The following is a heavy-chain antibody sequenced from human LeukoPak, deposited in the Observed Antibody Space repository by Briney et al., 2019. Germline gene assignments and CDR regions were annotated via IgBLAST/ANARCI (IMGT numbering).Heavy chain of an antibody. J-gene: IGHJ3*02. D-gene: IGHD6-19*01. Sequence: EASVKVSCKASGYTFTGHYMHWVRQAPGQGLEWMGWINPNSGGTNYAQKFQGRVTMTRDTSISTAYMELSRLRSDDTAVYYCARVEEYSSGWYEAFDIWGQGTMVTVSS. V-gene: IGHV1-2*02. CDR2: INPNSGGT. CDR1: GYTFTGHY. CDR3: ARVEEYSSGWYEAFDI.